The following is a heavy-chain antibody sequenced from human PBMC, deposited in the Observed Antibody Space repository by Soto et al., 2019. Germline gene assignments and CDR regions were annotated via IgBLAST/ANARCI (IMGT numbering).Heavy chain of an antibody. CDR1: GGSFSCYY. V-gene: IGHV4-34*01. CDR2: INHSGST. CDR3: ARETEDYDYVWGSYRYPAFDI. D-gene: IGHD3-16*02. J-gene: IGHJ3*02. Sequence: SETLSLTCAVYGGSFSCYYWSWIRQPPGKGLEWIGEINHSGSTNYNPSLKSRVTISVDTSKNQFSLKLSSVTAADTAVYYCARETEDYDYVWGSYRYPAFDIWGQGTMVTVSS.